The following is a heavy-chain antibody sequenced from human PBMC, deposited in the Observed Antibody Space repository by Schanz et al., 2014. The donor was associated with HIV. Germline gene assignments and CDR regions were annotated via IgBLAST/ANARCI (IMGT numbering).Heavy chain of an antibody. CDR1: GFTFTTYG. CDR3: ARDLTGYFTMDA. CDR2: MWSDGSNK. Sequence: QVHLEESGGGVVQPGQSRTLSCVASGFTFTTYGIHWVRQAPGKGREWVASMWSDGSNKYYADSVRGRFTISRDNSKDTLYLEMNSLREDDTAVYSCARDLTGYFTMDAWGQGTTVTVYS. D-gene: IGHD5-18*01. J-gene: IGHJ6*02. V-gene: IGHV3-33*08.